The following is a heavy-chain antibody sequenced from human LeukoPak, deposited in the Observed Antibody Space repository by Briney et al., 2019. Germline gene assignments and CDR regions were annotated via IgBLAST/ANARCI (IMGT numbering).Heavy chain of an antibody. V-gene: IGHV4-39*07. CDR2: IYYSGST. CDR1: GGSISSSSYY. CDR3: ASMDTAIIPFDY. Sequence: SETLSLTCTVSGGSISSSSYYWGWIRQPPGKGLEWIGSIYYSGSTYYNPSLKSRVTISVDTSKNQFSLKLSSVTAADTAVYYCASMDTAIIPFDYWGQGTLVTVSS. D-gene: IGHD5-18*01. J-gene: IGHJ4*02.